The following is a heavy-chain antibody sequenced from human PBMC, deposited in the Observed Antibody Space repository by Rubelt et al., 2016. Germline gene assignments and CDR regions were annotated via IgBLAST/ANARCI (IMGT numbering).Heavy chain of an antibody. J-gene: IGHJ5*02. Sequence: QVQLVQSGAEVKKPGASVKVSCKASGYTFTSYYMHWVRQAPGQGLEWMGIINPSGGSTGYAQKFQGRITMTRDTSTSTVYMELSSLRSEDTAVYYCASMYSSSWYRGWFDPWGQGTLVTVSS. CDR3: ASMYSSSWYRGWFDP. CDR1: GYTFTSYY. V-gene: IGHV1-46*01. D-gene: IGHD6-13*01. CDR2: INPSGGST.